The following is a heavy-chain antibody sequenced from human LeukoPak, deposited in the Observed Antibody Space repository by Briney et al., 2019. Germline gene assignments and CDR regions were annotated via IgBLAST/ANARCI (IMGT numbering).Heavy chain of an antibody. CDR3: AKDFSVYYYDSRVLDY. J-gene: IGHJ4*02. D-gene: IGHD3-22*01. Sequence: GGSLRLSCAASGFTFSSYSMHWVRQAPGKGLDWVAVISYDGSNKYYADSVKGRFTISRDNSKKTLYLQMNSLRPEDTAVYYCAKDFSVYYYDSRVLDYWGQGTLVTVSS. V-gene: IGHV3-30*04. CDR1: GFTFSSYS. CDR2: ISYDGSNK.